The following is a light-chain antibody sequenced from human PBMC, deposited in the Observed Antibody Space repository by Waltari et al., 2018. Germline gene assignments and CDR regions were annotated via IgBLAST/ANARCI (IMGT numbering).Light chain of an antibody. CDR1: SRAVGAYTF. Sequence: HSALTQPAAVSGSPGQSIPISCAGTSRAVGAYTFVCCPPHHPGNAPKPIIYEVHNRPSGVSDRFSASKSGDTASLTISGLQPEDEADYYCSSYTASNILLFGGGTKLTVL. J-gene: IGLJ2*01. CDR3: SSYTASNILL. V-gene: IGLV2-14*01. CDR2: EVH.